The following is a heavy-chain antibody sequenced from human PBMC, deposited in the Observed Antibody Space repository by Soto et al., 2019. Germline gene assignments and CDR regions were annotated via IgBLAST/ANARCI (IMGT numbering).Heavy chain of an antibody. CDR2: IGGSGGKR. Sequence: EVQLLESGGGLVQPGGSLRLSCAASGFTFNAYAMTWVRQAPGKGLEWVSAIGGSGGKRYYADSVRGRFTISRDNSKDTVDLQMNSLRVEYTAVDYCARVASDYINSVDNWGQGILVTVSS. CDR3: ARVASDYINSVDN. V-gene: IGHV3-23*01. CDR1: GFTFNAYA. J-gene: IGHJ4*02. D-gene: IGHD4-4*01.